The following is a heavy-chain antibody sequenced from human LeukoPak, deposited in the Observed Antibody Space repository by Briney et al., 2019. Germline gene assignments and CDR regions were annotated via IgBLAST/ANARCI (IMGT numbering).Heavy chain of an antibody. Sequence: SETLSLTCAVYGGSFSGYYWSWIRQPPGKGLEWIGEINHSGTTNYKPSLKNRITISIDTSKNQFSLDLSSVTAADTAVYYCASSRGYSNSLWYSYMDVWGKGTTVTVSS. CDR3: ASSRGYSNSLWYSYMDV. CDR1: GGSFSGYY. J-gene: IGHJ6*03. CDR2: INHSGTT. D-gene: IGHD6-13*01. V-gene: IGHV4-34*01.